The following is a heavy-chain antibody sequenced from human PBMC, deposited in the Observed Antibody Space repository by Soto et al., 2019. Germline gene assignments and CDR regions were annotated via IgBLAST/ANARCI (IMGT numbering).Heavy chain of an antibody. CDR2: ISWSSVYT. CDR1: EFTFDDYA. V-gene: IGHV3-9*01. J-gene: IGHJ4*02. CDR3: VNDKSLVGEVSTYYSDF. D-gene: IGHD2-21*01. Sequence: EVQLVESGGGLVHPGVSLRLSCAASEFTFDDYAMHWVRQAPGKGLEWVAFISWSSVYTGYADSVKGRFTISRDNAKNFLYLEMNSLRPEDTALYFSVNDKSLVGEVSTYYSDFWGQGALAT.